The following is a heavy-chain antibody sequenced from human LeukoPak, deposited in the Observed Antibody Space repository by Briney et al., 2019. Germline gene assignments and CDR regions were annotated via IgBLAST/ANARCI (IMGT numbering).Heavy chain of an antibody. D-gene: IGHD4-17*01. J-gene: IGHJ4*02. V-gene: IGHV3-15*01. Sequence: GGSLRLSCAASGFSFSNAWMSWVRQAPGKGLEWVGRIKSKTDGGTTDYAAPVKGRFIISRDDSRNTLDLQMNSLKIEDTAVYSCTTSDYGDSLGYWGQGTLVTVSS. CDR3: TTSDYGDSLGY. CDR1: GFSFSNAW. CDR2: IKSKTDGGTT.